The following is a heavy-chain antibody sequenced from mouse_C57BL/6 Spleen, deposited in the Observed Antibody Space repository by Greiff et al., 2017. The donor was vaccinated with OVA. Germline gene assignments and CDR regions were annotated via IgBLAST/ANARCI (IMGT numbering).Heavy chain of an antibody. D-gene: IGHD1-1*01. V-gene: IGHV1-18*01. Sequence: EVQLMESGPELVKPGASVKISCNASGYTFTDYNMDWVKQSHGKSLEWIGDINPNNGGTNYNQKFKGKATLTVDKSSSTAYMELRILTSEDTAVYYCARKFVYYGSRYFDYWGQGTTLTVSS. CDR1: GYTFTDYN. CDR3: ARKFVYYGSRYFDY. CDR2: INPNNGGT. J-gene: IGHJ2*01.